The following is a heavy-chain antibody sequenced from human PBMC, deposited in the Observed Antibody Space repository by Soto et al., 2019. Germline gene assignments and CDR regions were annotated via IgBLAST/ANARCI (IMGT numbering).Heavy chain of an antibody. D-gene: IGHD3-9*01. J-gene: IGHJ6*02. V-gene: IGHV3-21*01. Sequence: EVQLVESGGGLVKPGGSLRLSCAASGFTFSSYSMNWVRQAPGKGLEWVSSISSSSSYIYYADSVKGRFTISRDNAKNSLYLQMNSLRAEDTAVYYCARVGDILLAGMDVWGQGTTVTVSS. CDR3: ARVGDILLAGMDV. CDR1: GFTFSSYS. CDR2: ISSSSSYI.